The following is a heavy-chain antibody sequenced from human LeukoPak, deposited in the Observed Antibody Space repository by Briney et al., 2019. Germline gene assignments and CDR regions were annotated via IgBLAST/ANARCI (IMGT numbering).Heavy chain of an antibody. V-gene: IGHV4-4*07. CDR3: ARRFIGHSASWGAFDI. D-gene: IGHD3-16*01. CDR2: IYTSGST. J-gene: IGHJ3*02. Sequence: SETLSLTCTVSGGSISSYYWSWIRQPAGKGLEWIGRIYTSGSTNYNPSLKSRVTISVDTSKNQFSLKLSSVTAADTALYYCARRFIGHSASWGAFDIWGQGTMVTVSS. CDR1: GGSISSYY.